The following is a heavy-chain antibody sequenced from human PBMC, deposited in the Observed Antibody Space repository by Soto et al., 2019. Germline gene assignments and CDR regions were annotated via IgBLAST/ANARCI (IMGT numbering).Heavy chain of an antibody. J-gene: IGHJ2*01. V-gene: IGHV4-59*01. CDR2: IYYSGST. CDR3: ARWWSVLQLWSQEEMGWYFDL. D-gene: IGHD5-18*01. CDR1: GGSISSYY. Sequence: PSETLSLTCTVSGGSISSYYWSWIRQPPGKGLEWIGYIYYSGSTNYNPSLKSRVTISVDTSKNQFSLKLSSVTAADTAVYYCARWWSVLQLWSQEEMGWYFDLWGRGTLVTV.